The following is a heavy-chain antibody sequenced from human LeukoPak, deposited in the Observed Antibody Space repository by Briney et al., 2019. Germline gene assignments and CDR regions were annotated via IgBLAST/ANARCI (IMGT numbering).Heavy chain of an antibody. D-gene: IGHD6-13*01. CDR1: GFTFSSYS. J-gene: IGHJ5*02. Sequence: GGSLRLSCAASGFTFSSYSMNWVRQAPGKGLEWVSSISSSSSYIYYADSVKGRFTISRDNAKNSLYLQMNSLRAEDTAVYYCAKGNFGIAAAGNWFDPWGQGTLVTVSS. CDR2: ISSSSSYI. V-gene: IGHV3-21*01. CDR3: AKGNFGIAAAGNWFDP.